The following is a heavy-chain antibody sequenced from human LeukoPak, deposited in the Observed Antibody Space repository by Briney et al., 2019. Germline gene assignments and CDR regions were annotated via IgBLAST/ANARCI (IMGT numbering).Heavy chain of an antibody. D-gene: IGHD1-1*01. V-gene: IGHV4-31*03. CDR1: GGSISSGGYY. CDR2: IYYSGST. J-gene: IGHJ3*02. Sequence: SETLSLTCTVSGGSISSGGYYWSWIRQHPGKGLEWIGYIYYSGSTYYNPSLKSRVTISVDTSKNQFSLKLSSVTAADTAVYYCARSFSRVRNYAFDIWGQGTMVTVSS. CDR3: ARSFSRVRNYAFDI.